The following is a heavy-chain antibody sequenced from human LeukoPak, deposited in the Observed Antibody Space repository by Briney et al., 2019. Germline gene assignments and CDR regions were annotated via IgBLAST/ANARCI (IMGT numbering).Heavy chain of an antibody. D-gene: IGHD6-13*01. CDR1: GGTFSSYA. V-gene: IGHV1-69*13. CDR3: ARDSSFWEDTTSWYDKYGMDV. J-gene: IGHJ6*02. Sequence: ASVKVSCKASGGTFSSYAISWVRQAPGQGLEWMGGIIPIVGTANYAQKFQGRVTFTADESTTTAYMELSSLRSEDTAVYYCARDSSFWEDTTSWYDKYGMDVWGQGTTVTVSS. CDR2: IIPIVGTA.